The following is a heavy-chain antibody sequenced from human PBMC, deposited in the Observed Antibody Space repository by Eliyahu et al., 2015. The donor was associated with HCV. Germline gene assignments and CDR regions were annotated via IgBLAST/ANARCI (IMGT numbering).Heavy chain of an antibody. CDR2: IHYSGST. J-gene: IGHJ5*02. D-gene: IGHD6-19*01. V-gene: IGHV4-59*01. Sequence: QVQLQESGPGLVKPSETLSLTCTVSGGSIXTYSWGWIRQPPGKGLEGIGDIHYSGSTNYNPSLNXRVTISLDTSKNQFSLNLTSVTAADTAVYYCASGGGGIAVAGTGGWFDPWGQGTLVTVSS. CDR1: GGSIXTYS. CDR3: ASGGGGIAVAGTGGWFDP.